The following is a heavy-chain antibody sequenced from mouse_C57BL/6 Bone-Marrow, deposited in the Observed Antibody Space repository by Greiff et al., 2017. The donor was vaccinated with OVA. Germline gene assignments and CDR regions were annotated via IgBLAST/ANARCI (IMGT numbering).Heavy chain of an antibody. CDR2: ISDGGSYT. CDR1: GFTFSSYA. J-gene: IGHJ2*01. CDR3: ARLITTVDY. D-gene: IGHD1-1*01. Sequence: VQLKESGGGLVKPGGSLKLSCAASGFTFSSYAMSWVRQTPEKRLEWVATISDGGSYTYYPDNVKGRFTISRDNAKNNLYLQMSHLKSEDTAMYYCARLITTVDYWGQGTTLTVSS. V-gene: IGHV5-4*01.